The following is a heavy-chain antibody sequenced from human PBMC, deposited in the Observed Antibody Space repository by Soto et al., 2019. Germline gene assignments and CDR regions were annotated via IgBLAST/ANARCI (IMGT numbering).Heavy chain of an antibody. CDR2: VYYSGST. J-gene: IGHJ6*02. V-gene: IGHV4-39*01. D-gene: IGHD3-22*01. CDR1: GDSISKSGHY. CDR3: ASDYSGYSADPEYYGVEV. Sequence: PSETLSLTCTVSGDSISKSGHYWGWNRQPPGKGLEWIGNVYYSGSTNYNPSLKSRFTISVDTSKKQFSLSLKSETAADTAVYYCASDYSGYSADPEYYGVEVWCQGTTVTVSS.